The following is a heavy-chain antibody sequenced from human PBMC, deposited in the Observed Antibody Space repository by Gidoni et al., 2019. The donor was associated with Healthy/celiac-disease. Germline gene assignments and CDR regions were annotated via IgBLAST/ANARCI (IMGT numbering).Heavy chain of an antibody. Sequence: QVQLVQSGAAAKTPGASVKVSCTVSGYTLTELSMHWVRQAPGKGLEWMGGFYPEYGETIYAQKFHGRVTMTEDTSTDTAYMELSSLRSEDTAVYYCATILVVTAHFDYWGQGTLVTVSS. CDR1: GYTLTELS. D-gene: IGHD2-21*02. CDR2: FYPEYGET. J-gene: IGHJ4*02. CDR3: ATILVVTAHFDY. V-gene: IGHV1-24*01.